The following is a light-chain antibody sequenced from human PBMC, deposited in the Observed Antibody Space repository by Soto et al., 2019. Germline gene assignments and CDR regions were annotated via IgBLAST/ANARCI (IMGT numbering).Light chain of an antibody. J-gene: IGKJ2*01. CDR2: DAS. CDR3: QQYNSDYT. V-gene: IGKV1-5*01. CDR1: QSISTS. Sequence: DIQMTQSPSTLSASVGDRVTITCRASQSISTSLAWYQQKPGKAPKFLIYDASSLESGVPSRFSGSGSGTEFTLTISSLQSDDFASYYCQQYNSDYTFGQGTKLVIK.